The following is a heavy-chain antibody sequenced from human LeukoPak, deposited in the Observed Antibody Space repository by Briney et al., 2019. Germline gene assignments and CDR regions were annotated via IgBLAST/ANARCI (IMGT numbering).Heavy chain of an antibody. CDR3: AIARDYYDSSGYYPTNWFDP. CDR2: IIPIFGTA. V-gene: IGHV1-69*06. J-gene: IGHJ5*02. CDR1: GYTFTGYY. Sequence: SVKVSCKASGYTFTGYYMHWVRQAPGQGLEWMGGIIPIFGTANYAQKFQGRVTITADKSTSTDYMELSSLRSEDTAVYYCAIARDYYDSSGYYPTNWFDPWGQGTLVTVSS. D-gene: IGHD3-22*01.